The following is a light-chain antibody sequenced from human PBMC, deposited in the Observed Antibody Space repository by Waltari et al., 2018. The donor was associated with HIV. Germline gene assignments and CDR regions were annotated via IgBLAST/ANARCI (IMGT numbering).Light chain of an antibody. CDR3: SSLTLTHSVL. CDR1: ISDIGLYDF. V-gene: IGLV2-14*03. J-gene: IGLJ3*02. CDR2: SVS. Sequence: QSALAQPASVAGSPGQSITISCTGSISDIGLYDFVSWYQQYPGKAPRLLIFSVSSRPSGISDGFSGFKSHNTATLTISDLQPEDEADYYCSSLTLTHSVLFGGGTRLTVL.